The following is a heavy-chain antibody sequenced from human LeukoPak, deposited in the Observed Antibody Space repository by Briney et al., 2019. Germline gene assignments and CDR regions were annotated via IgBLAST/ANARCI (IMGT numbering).Heavy chain of an antibody. J-gene: IGHJ5*02. Sequence: PSETLSLTCTVSGGSISNYYWSWIRQSPGRGLEWIGYVYSTGRTNYNSSLKNRVTISVDTSKNQFSLKLSSVTAADTAVYYCARHDLYNWFDPWGQGTVVIVSS. CDR1: GGSISNYY. V-gene: IGHV4-59*08. CDR3: ARHDLYNWFDP. CDR2: VYSTGRT.